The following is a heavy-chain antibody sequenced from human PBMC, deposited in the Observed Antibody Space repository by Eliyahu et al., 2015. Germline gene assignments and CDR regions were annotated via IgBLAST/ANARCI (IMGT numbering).Heavy chain of an antibody. V-gene: IGHV3-30*03. J-gene: IGHJ4*02. CDR1: GFXFPSYG. Sequence: QVHLVESGGGVVQPGRSLRLSCAAAGFXFPSYGMHWVRPGPGKGLEWVALISYDGSYRHYADSVKGRFIISRDDSRTTVHLQMNSLRAEDTAVYYCARERYYDSSGYMDYWGRGTLLTVSS. CDR2: ISYDGSYR. D-gene: IGHD3-22*01. CDR3: ARERYYDSSGYMDY.